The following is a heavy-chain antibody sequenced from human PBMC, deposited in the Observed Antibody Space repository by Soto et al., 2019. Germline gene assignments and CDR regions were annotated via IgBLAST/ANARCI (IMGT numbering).Heavy chain of an antibody. Sequence: GASVKVSCKASGFTFANSAVQWVRQARGQRLEWIGWTVVGSGNTHYAQKFQERVTITRDMSTSTAYMEMSSLRSKDTAVYYCAAASHYYDSSGYELGAFDIWGQGAMVTVSS. J-gene: IGHJ3*02. CDR2: TVVGSGNT. V-gene: IGHV1-58*01. D-gene: IGHD3-22*01. CDR3: AAASHYYDSSGYELGAFDI. CDR1: GFTFANSA.